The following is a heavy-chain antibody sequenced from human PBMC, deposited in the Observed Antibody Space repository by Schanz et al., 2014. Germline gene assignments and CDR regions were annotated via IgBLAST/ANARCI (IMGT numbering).Heavy chain of an antibody. V-gene: IGHV3-23*04. CDR2: ISGRDGST. Sequence: VRLVESGGGVVQPGRSLRLSCTASGFTFSSYAMTWVRQAPGMGLEWVSAISGRDGSTYYADSVRGRFTISRDNSKNTLYLQMNSLRAEDTAVYYCANNWNLDYWGQGTLVTVSS. CDR1: GFTFSSYA. CDR3: ANNWNLDY. D-gene: IGHD1-20*01. J-gene: IGHJ4*02.